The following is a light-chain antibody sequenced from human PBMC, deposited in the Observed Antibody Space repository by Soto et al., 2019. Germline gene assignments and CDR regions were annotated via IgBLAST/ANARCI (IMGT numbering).Light chain of an antibody. J-gene: IGKJ2*01. Sequence: EIAMTQSPVTLSVSPGERATLSCRASQSVSSNLAWYQQRPGQGPRLLIYGASTRATGIPARFSGSGSGTEFTLTISSLQSEDFAVYYCQQYNNWYTFGQGTKLESK. CDR2: GAS. CDR3: QQYNNWYT. V-gene: IGKV3-15*01. CDR1: QSVSSN.